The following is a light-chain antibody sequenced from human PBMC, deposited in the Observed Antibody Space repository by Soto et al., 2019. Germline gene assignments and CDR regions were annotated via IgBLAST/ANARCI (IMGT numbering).Light chain of an antibody. J-gene: IGKJ3*01. CDR2: DTY. CDR1: QGISNW. Sequence: DIQMTQSPSSVSASVGDRDTITCRASQGISNWFAWYQQKPGKAPKHLIYDTYNLQNGVASRFSGSGSGTGFTLTIRCLQPQDFATYERQQSSTFPPSLGPGTNVD. V-gene: IGKV1-12*01. CDR3: QQSSTFPPS.